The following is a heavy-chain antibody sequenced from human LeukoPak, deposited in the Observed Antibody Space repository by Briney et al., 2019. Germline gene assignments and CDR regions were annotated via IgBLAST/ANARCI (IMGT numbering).Heavy chain of an antibody. CDR2: VSSDGGST. V-gene: IGHV3-64D*09. CDR1: GFTFSNFP. Sequence: PGGSLRLSCSASGFTFSNFPMHWVRQAPGKGLEYVSAVSSDGGSTYYADSVRGRFTISRDNSKNTLSLQMGSLRAEDTAAYYCVKAILFGSISYYADWGQGTLVTVSS. CDR3: VKAILFGSISYYAD. J-gene: IGHJ4*02. D-gene: IGHD3-22*01.